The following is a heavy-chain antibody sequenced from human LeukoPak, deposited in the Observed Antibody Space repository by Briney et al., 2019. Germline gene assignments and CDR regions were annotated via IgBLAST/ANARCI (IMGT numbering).Heavy chain of an antibody. CDR3: ARDHYYDSSGYYQQ. CDR1: GYTFTGYY. CDR2: INPNSGGT. J-gene: IGHJ4*02. V-gene: IGHV1-2*02. D-gene: IGHD3-22*01. Sequence: ASVKVSCKASGYTFTGYYMHWVRQAPGRGLEWMGWINPNSGGTNYAQKFQGRVTMTRDTSISTAYMELSRLRSDDTAVYYCARDHYYDSSGYYQQWGQGTLVTVSS.